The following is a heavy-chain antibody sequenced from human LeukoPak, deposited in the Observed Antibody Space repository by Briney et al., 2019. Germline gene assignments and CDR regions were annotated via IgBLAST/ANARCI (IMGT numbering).Heavy chain of an antibody. CDR3: ARGGTYYDFWSGYCGINWFDP. CDR2: IYYSGST. D-gene: IGHD3-3*01. J-gene: IGHJ5*02. CDR1: GGSISSYY. V-gene: IGHV4-59*01. Sequence: SETLSLTCTVSGGSISSYYRSWIRQPPGQELEWIGYIYYSGSTNYNPSLKSRVTISVDTSKNQFSLKLSSVTAADTAVYYCARGGTYYDFWSGYCGINWFDPWGQGTLVTVSS.